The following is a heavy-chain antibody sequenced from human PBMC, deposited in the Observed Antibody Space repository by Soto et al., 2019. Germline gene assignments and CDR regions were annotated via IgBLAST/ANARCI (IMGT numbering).Heavy chain of an antibody. Sequence: QVQLVQSGAEVKKPGASVKVSCKASGYIFTAYSMHWVRQAPGQGLEWMGVVNPSGGSTNYARWFQGRITMTRDTSTSTVYMDLKFLTSEDTAVYYCAREENCSDGVCYSEYFQRWGQGTLVTVSS. CDR3: AREENCSDGVCYSEYFQR. J-gene: IGHJ1*01. CDR1: GYIFTAYS. V-gene: IGHV1-46*01. CDR2: VNPSGGST. D-gene: IGHD2-15*01.